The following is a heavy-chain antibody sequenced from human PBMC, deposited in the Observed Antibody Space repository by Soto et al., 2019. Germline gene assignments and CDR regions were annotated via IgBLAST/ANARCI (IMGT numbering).Heavy chain of an antibody. CDR2: INHSGST. CDR1: GGSFSGYY. Sequence: SETLSLTCAVYGGSFSGYYWSWIRQPPGKGLEWIGEINHSGSTNYNPSLKSRVTISVDTSKNQFSLKLSSVTAADTAAYYCARVGTYYDFWSGSLPARFDDWGQGTLVTVSS. V-gene: IGHV4-34*01. CDR3: ARVGTYYDFWSGSLPARFDD. D-gene: IGHD3-3*01. J-gene: IGHJ4*02.